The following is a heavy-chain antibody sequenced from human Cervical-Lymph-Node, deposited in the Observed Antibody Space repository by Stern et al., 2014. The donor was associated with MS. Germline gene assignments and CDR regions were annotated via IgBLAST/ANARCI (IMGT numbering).Heavy chain of an antibody. V-gene: IGHV1-46*01. CDR3: ARVLAAGTGINY. Sequence: VQLEESGAEVKKPGASVKVSCKASGYTFTTYYIHWVRQAPGQGLEWMGFINPSGSTTKYAQKFQGRVTMTRDTSTSTVYMELSNLTSEDTAVYYCARVLAAGTGINYWGQGTLVTVSS. CDR2: INPSGSTT. J-gene: IGHJ4*02. CDR1: GYTFTTYY. D-gene: IGHD6-13*01.